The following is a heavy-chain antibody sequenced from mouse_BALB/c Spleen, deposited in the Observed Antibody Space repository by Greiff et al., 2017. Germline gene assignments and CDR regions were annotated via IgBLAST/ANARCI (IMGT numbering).Heavy chain of an antibody. CDR2: INPYNGGT. CDR1: GYSFTGYT. D-gene: IGHD2-4*01. V-gene: IGHV1-18*01. J-gene: IGHJ2*01. Sequence: VQLKESGPELVKPGASMKISCKASGYSFTGYTMNWVKQSHGKNLEWIGLINPYNGGTSYNQKFKGKATLTVDKSSSTAYMELLSLTSEDSAVYYCARRDYDYPYYAMDYWGQGTTLTVSS. CDR3: ARRDYDYPYYAMDY.